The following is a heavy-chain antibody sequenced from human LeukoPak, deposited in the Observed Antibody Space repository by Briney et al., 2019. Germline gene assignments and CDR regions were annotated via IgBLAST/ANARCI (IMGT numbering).Heavy chain of an antibody. CDR3: ARVLSSGYYFDY. CDR2: ISSSGSTI. Sequence: GGSLRLSCAASGFTFSSYEMHWLRQAPGKGLEWVSYISSSGSTIYYADSVKGRFTISRDNAKNSLYLQMNSLRAEDTAVYYCARVLSSGYYFDYWGQGTLVTVSS. V-gene: IGHV3-48*03. J-gene: IGHJ4*02. CDR1: GFTFSSYE. D-gene: IGHD3-22*01.